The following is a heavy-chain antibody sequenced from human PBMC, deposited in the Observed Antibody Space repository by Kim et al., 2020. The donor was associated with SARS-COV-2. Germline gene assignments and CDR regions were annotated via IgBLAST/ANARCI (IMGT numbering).Heavy chain of an antibody. V-gene: IGHV3-23*01. J-gene: IGHJ2*01. CDR3: AKTENYGDYGGWYFDL. D-gene: IGHD4-17*01. CDR2: ISGSGGST. CDR1: GFTFSSYA. Sequence: GGSLRLSCAASGFTFSSYAMSWVRQAPGKGLEWVSAISGSGGSTYYADSVKGRFTISRDNSKNTLYLQMNSLRAEDTAVYYCAKTENYGDYGGWYFDLWGRGTLVTVSS.